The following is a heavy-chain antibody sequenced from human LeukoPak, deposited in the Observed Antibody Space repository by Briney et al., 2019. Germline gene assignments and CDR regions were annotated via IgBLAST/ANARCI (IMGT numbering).Heavy chain of an antibody. J-gene: IGHJ4*02. D-gene: IGHD3-10*01. Sequence: GGSLRLSCAASGFTFSSYEMNWVRQAPGKGLEWVSYISSSGSTIYYADSAKGRFTISRDNSKNTLYLQMNSLRAEDTAVYYCAKVNYGSGPQWGQGTLVTVSS. CDR3: AKVNYGSGPQ. CDR1: GFTFSSYE. CDR2: ISSSGSTI. V-gene: IGHV3-48*03.